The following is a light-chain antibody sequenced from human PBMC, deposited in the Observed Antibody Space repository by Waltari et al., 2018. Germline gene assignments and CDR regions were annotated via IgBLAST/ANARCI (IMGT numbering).Light chain of an antibody. CDR1: QSLLYSSVNKNC. CDR2: WAS. V-gene: IGKV4-1*01. Sequence: DIVLTQSPDSLAASLGERATINCKSSQSLLYSSVNKNCLAWYQQKAGQPPKPLIYWASTREPGVPDQFSGSGSGTEFTLTISSLQAEDVAVYYCQQYCSSPLTFGGGTKVEIK. CDR3: QQYCSSPLT. J-gene: IGKJ4*01.